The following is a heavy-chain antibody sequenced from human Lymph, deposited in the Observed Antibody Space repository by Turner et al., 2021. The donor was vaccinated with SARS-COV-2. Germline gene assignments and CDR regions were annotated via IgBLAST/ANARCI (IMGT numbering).Heavy chain of an antibody. V-gene: IGHV4-59*01. CDR3: VRGFDY. J-gene: IGHJ4*02. CDR2: IYYSGST. CDR1: GGSISSYY. Sequence: QVQLQESGPGLVKPSETLSLTCTVSGGSISSYYWSWIRQPPGKGLEWIGYIYYSGSTNYNPSLKSRVTMSVDTSKNQFSLKLSSVTAADTAVYYCVRGFDYWGQGTLVTVSS. D-gene: IGHD3-10*01.